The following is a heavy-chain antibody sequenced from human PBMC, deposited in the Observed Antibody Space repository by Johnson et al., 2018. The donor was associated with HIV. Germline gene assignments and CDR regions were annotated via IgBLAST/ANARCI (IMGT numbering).Heavy chain of an antibody. CDR2: IGTAGDT. V-gene: IGHV3-13*01. CDR1: GFSFDDYG. D-gene: IGHD3-10*01. CDR3: ARDRGAGHAFDI. Sequence: VQLVESGGGEVRPGGSLRLSCAASGFSFDDYGMSWVRQAAGKGLEWVSGIGTAGDTYYPGSVKGRFTISRENAKNSLYLQMNSLRAGDTAVYYCARDRGAGHAFDIWGQGTMVTVSS. J-gene: IGHJ3*02.